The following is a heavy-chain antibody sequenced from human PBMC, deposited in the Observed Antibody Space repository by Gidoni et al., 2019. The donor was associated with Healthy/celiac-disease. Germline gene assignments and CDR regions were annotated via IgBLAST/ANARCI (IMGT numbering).Heavy chain of an antibody. J-gene: IGHJ4*02. CDR3: ARSSDILTPFDY. CDR2: ISSSGSTI. Sequence: EVQLVESGGGLVQPGGSLRLSCAASGFTFSSYEMNWVRQAQGKGLEWVSYISSSGSTIYYADSVKGRFTISRDNAKNSLYLQMNSLRAEDTAVYYCARSSDILTPFDYWGQGTLVTVSS. D-gene: IGHD3-9*01. CDR1: GFTFSSYE. V-gene: IGHV3-48*03.